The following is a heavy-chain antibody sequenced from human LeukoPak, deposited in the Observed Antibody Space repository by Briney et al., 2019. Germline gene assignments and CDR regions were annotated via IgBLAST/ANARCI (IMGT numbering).Heavy chain of an antibody. Sequence: AGGSLRLSCAASGFTFSSYAMHWVRQAPGKGLEWVAVISYDGSNKYYADSVKGRFTISRDNSKNTLYLQMNSLRAEDTAVYYCARVSTYNFWSGPYSTTYYMDVWGKGTTVTVSS. CDR3: ARVSTYNFWSGPYSTTYYMDV. CDR1: GFTFSSYA. D-gene: IGHD3-3*01. V-gene: IGHV3-30-3*01. J-gene: IGHJ6*03. CDR2: ISYDGSNK.